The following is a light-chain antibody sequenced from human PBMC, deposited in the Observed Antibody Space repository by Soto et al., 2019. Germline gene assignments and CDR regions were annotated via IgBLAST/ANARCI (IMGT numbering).Light chain of an antibody. J-gene: IGLJ2*01. CDR3: AAWDYSLNGTV. CDR1: SSNIGRKT. CDR2: SNH. Sequence: QAVVTQPPSASGTPGQRVTIACSGSSSNIGRKTVTWYQQLPGTAPKLLIYSNHQRPSGVPDRFSGSKSGTSASLAISGLQSDYEADYYCAAWDYSLNGTVFGGGTKLTVL. V-gene: IGLV1-44*01.